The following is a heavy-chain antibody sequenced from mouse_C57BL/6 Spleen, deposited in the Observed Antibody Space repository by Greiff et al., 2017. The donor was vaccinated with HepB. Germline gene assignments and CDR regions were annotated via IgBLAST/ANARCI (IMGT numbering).Heavy chain of an antibody. Sequence: EVQGVESGGGLVQPGGSLKLSCAASGFTFSDYYMYWVRQTPEKRLEWVAYISNGGGSTYYPDTVKGRFTISRDNAKNTLYLQMSRLKSEDTAMYYCARGDSSGYVGSWFAYWGQGTLVTVSA. D-gene: IGHD3-2*02. CDR3: ARGDSSGYVGSWFAY. J-gene: IGHJ3*01. V-gene: IGHV5-12*01. CDR1: GFTFSDYY. CDR2: ISNGGGST.